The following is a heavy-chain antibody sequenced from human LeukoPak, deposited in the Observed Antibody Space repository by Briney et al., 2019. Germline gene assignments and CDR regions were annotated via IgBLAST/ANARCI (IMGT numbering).Heavy chain of an antibody. CDR3: ARGGSRDGYNYPFFDY. V-gene: IGHV3-53*04. CDR2: IYSGGST. D-gene: IGHD5-24*01. CDR1: GFSVSGNY. Sequence: GGSLGLSCAASGFSVSGNYMSWVRQAPGKGLEWVSVIYSGGSTYYADSVKGRFTISRHISKNTLYLQMNSLRAEDTAVYYCARGGSRDGYNYPFFDYWGQGTLVTVSS. J-gene: IGHJ4*02.